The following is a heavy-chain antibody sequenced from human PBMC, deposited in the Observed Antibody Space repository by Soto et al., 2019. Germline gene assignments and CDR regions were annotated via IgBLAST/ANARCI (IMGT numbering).Heavy chain of an antibody. J-gene: IGHJ4*02. V-gene: IGHV3-9*01. CDR2: ISWNSGSI. CDR3: AKDMGYSYGNPFDY. D-gene: IGHD5-18*01. CDR1: GFTFDDYA. Sequence: EVQLVESGGGLVQPGRSLRLSCAASGFTFDDYAMHWVRQAPGKGLEWVSGISWNSGSIGYAESVKGRFTISRDNAKNSLYLQMNSLRAEDTALYYCAKDMGYSYGNPFDYWGQGTLVTVSS.